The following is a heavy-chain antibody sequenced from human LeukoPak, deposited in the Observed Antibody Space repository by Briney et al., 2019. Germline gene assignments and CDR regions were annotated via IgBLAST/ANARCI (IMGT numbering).Heavy chain of an antibody. D-gene: IGHD3-10*02. J-gene: IGHJ4*02. CDR2: INGNGGST. CDR1: GFTFSNYA. CDR3: ARSLGAGSYLDF. V-gene: IGHV3-64*01. Sequence: GGSLRLSCAASGFTFSNYAMHWVRQAPGKGLEYLSAINGNGGSTYYATSVKGKFTTTRDNSKNTLYLQMDSLSAEDMAVFYCARSLGAGSYLDFWGQGTLVTVSS.